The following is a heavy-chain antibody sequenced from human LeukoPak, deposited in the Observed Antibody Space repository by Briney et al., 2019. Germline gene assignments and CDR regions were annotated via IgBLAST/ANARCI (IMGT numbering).Heavy chain of an antibody. CDR3: AKGGRFSYSSSWYEDY. Sequence: GGSLRLSCAASGFNFSSYAMSWVRQAPGKGLELVSAISGSGGSTYYADSVKGRFTISSDNSKNTLYLQMNSLRAEDTAVYYCAKGGRFSYSSSWYEDYWGQGTLVTVSS. V-gene: IGHV3-23*01. D-gene: IGHD6-13*01. J-gene: IGHJ4*02. CDR2: ISGSGGST. CDR1: GFNFSSYA.